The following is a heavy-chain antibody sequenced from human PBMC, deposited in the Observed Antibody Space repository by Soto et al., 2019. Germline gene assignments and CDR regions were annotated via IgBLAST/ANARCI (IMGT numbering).Heavy chain of an antibody. CDR2: IYYSGST. D-gene: IGHD2-15*01. CDR3: ARRYGGTFDY. J-gene: IGHJ4*02. V-gene: IGHV4-59*08. CDR1: GGSISSYY. Sequence: QVQLQESGPGLVKPSETLSLTCTVSGGSISSYYWSWIRQPPGKGLEWIGYIYYSGSTNYNPSLTSRVAISVDTSKIQFSLKLSSVTAADTAVYYCARRYGGTFDYWGQGTLVTVSS.